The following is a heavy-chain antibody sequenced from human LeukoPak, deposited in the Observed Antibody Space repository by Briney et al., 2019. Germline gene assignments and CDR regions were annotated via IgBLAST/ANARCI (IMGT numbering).Heavy chain of an antibody. CDR2: TYYRSKWYN. Sequence: PSQTLSLTCAISGDSVSSNSAAWNWIRQSPSRGLEWLGRTYYRSKWYNDYAVSVKSRITINPDTSKNQFSLQLNSVTPEDTAVYYCAREVLPWFGESPNWFDSWGQGALVIVSS. V-gene: IGHV6-1*01. D-gene: IGHD3-10*01. CDR3: AREVLPWFGESPNWFDS. CDR1: GDSVSSNSAA. J-gene: IGHJ5*01.